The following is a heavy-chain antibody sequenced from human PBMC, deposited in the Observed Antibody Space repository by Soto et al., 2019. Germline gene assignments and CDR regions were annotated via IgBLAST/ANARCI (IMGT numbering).Heavy chain of an antibody. CDR1: GGSISGSY. CDR2: VYYTGST. V-gene: IGHV4-59*01. J-gene: IGHJ4*02. CDR3: ARSVAVPGAHIDY. Sequence: KTSETLSLTCSVSGGSISGSYWSWIRQSPGKGLEWLGYVYYTGSTNYSPSLRSRVSISVDTSKNEFSLRLSSVTAADTAVYFCARSVAVPGAHIDYWGQGTHVTVSS. D-gene: IGHD6-19*01.